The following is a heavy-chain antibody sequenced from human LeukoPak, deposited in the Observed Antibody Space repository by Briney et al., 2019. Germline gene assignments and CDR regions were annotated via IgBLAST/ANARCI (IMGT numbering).Heavy chain of an antibody. CDR3: ARGQYQTIDYYYYMDV. V-gene: IGHV3-20*04. Sequence: GGSLRLSCAASGFTFDDYGMSWVRQAPGKVLEWVSGINWNGGSTGYADSVKGRFTISRDNAKNSLYLQMNSLRAEDTALYYCARGQYQTIDYYYYMDVWGKGTTVTVSS. J-gene: IGHJ6*03. CDR2: INWNGGST. D-gene: IGHD4/OR15-4a*01. CDR1: GFTFDDYG.